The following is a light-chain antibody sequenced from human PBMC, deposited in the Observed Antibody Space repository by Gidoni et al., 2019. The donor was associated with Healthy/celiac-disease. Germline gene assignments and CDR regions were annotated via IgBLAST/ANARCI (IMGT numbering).Light chain of an antibody. CDR3: SSYAGSNNLV. CDR2: EVS. V-gene: IGLV2-8*01. Sequence: QSDMTQPPSASGSPGQSVTISCTGTSSDVGGYNYVSWYQPHPGNAPKLMIYEVSKRPAGVPDRFSGSKSGNTASLTVSGLQAEDEADYYCSSYAGSNNLVFGGGTKLTVL. CDR1: SSDVGGYNY. J-gene: IGLJ2*01.